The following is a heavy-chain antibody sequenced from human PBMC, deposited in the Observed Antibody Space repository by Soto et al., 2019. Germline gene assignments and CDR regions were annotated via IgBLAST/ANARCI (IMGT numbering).Heavy chain of an antibody. V-gene: IGHV3-23*01. Sequence: ESLKISCAAAGLMFSSYGMSWVRQAPGKGLQWVATIHPSGGSTHYAESVRGRFTISRDNSRDTLYLQMNSLRAEDTAVYYCAKDPSTGPPDCWGQGALVTVSS. CDR1: GLMFSSYG. J-gene: IGHJ4*02. CDR2: IHPSGGST. CDR3: AKDPSTGPPDC. D-gene: IGHD3-9*01.